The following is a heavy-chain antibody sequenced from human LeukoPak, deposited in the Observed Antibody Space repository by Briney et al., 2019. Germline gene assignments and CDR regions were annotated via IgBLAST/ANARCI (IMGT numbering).Heavy chain of an antibody. V-gene: IGHV4-39*01. CDR1: GGSISSSSYY. Sequence: PSETLSLTCTLSGGSISSSSYYWGWIRQPPGKGLEWIGSIYYSGTTYYNPSLKSRVTISVDTSKNQFSLKLSSVTAADTAVYYCARHLDYSNNGSFYYWGQGTLVTVSS. CDR3: ARHLDYSNNGSFYY. D-gene: IGHD4-11*01. J-gene: IGHJ4*02. CDR2: IYYSGTT.